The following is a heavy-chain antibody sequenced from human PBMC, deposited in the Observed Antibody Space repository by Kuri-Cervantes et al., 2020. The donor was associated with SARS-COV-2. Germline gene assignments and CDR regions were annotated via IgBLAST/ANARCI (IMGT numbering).Heavy chain of an antibody. V-gene: IGHV4-38-2*01. CDR3: ARGITIFGVVMDLGWFDP. J-gene: IGHJ5*02. CDR2: IYHSGST. D-gene: IGHD3-3*01. CDR1: GYSISSGYY. Sequence: SETLSLTCAVSGYSISSGYYWGWIRQPPGKGLEWIGSIYHSGSTYYNPSLKSRVTISVDTSKNQFSLKLSSMTAADTAVCYCARGITIFGVVMDLGWFDPWGQGTLVTVSS.